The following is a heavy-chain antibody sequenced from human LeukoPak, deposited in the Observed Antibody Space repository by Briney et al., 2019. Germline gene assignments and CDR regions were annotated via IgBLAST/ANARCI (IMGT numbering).Heavy chain of an antibody. V-gene: IGHV4-59*01. CDR1: GGSISSYY. CDR2: IYYSGST. D-gene: IGHD1-26*01. J-gene: IGHJ4*02. Sequence: SETLSLTCTVSGGSISSYYWSWIRQPPGRGLEWIGYIYYSGSTNYNPSLKSRVTISVDTSKNQFSLKLSSVTAADMAVYYCARGLKWELLRAHNYYFDYWGRGTLVTVSS. CDR3: ARGLKWELLRAHNYYFDY.